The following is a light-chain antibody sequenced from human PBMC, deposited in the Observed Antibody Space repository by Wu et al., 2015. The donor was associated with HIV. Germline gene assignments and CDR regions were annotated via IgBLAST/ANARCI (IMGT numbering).Light chain of an antibody. V-gene: IGKV1-9*01. Sequence: DIQLTQFPSFLSASVGDRVTITCRASQGIGSYLAWYQQKPGKAPKLLIYAASTLQSGVPSRFSGSGSGTKFTLTINSLQPDDFATYYCQRLYDYPLWTFGQGTKLELK. CDR1: QGIGSY. J-gene: IGKJ2*02. CDR2: AAS. CDR3: QRLYDYPLWT.